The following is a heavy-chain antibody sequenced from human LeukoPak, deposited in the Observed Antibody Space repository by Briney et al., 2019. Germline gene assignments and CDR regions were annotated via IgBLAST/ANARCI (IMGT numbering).Heavy chain of an antibody. V-gene: IGHV4-59*01. CDR2: IYYSGST. J-gene: IGHJ6*03. D-gene: IGHD6-13*01. CDR1: GGSISSYY. Sequence: SETLSLTCTVSGGSISSYYWSWIRQPPGKGLEWIGYIYYSGSTNYNPSLKSRVTISVDTSKNQFSLKLSSVTAADTAVYYCAKDKYSSSWPGTYYYYYMDVWGNGTTVTVSS. CDR3: AKDKYSSSWPGTYYYYYMDV.